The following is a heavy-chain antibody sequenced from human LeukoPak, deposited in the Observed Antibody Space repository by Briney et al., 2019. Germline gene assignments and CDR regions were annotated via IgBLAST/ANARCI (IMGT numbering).Heavy chain of an antibody. J-gene: IGHJ3*02. D-gene: IGHD4-23*01. CDR2: IYSGGTT. CDR3: ARDADYGGSPDAFDI. CDR1: GFTVSSNH. V-gene: IGHV3-53*01. Sequence: GGSLRLSCAASGFTVSSNHMSWVRQAPGKGLNWVSIIYSGGTTYYADSVKGRFTISRDNSKDTLYHQMNSLRAEDTAVYYCARDADYGGSPDAFDIWGRGTIVTVSS.